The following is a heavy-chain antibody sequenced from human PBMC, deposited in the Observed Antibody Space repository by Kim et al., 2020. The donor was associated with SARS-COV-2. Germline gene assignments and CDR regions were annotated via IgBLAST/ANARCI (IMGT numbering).Heavy chain of an antibody. CDR3: ARARPYCSGGSCYADPHAMDV. Sequence: GGSLRLSCAASGFNVTNNYLSWVRQAPGKGLEWVSILYSGGGTFYADSVKGRFTVSRDNFKNILFFQMNSLRAEDTAVYYCARARPYCSGGSCYADPHAMDVWGQGTMVTVSS. CDR2: LYSGGGT. CDR1: GFNVTNNY. J-gene: IGHJ6*02. V-gene: IGHV3-53*01. D-gene: IGHD2-15*01.